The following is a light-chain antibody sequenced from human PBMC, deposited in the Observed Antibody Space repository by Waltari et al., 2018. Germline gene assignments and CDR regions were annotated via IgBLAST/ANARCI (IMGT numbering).Light chain of an antibody. CDR2: DAT. CDR1: QDVTNR. J-gene: IGKJ2*01. CDR3: QQYNNWPRT. V-gene: IGKV3-15*01. Sequence: ETVMTQSPATLSVSPGERVTLSCRASQDVTNRLAWFQQKPGHAPRLLMFDATTRATDFPGRFSGSGSGTEFTLTISSLQSEDFAVYYCQQYNNWPRTFGQGTKLEI.